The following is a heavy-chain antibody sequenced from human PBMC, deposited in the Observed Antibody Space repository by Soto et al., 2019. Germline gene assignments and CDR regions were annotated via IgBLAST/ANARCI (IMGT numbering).Heavy chain of an antibody. CDR3: ARTYYSGSGSYYIFDY. V-gene: IGHV5-10-1*01. Sequence: GESLKISCKGSGYSFTSYWITWVRQMPGKGLEWMGRIDPRDSYSSYSPSFQGHVTMSADKSISTAYLQWSSLMASDTAMYYCARTYYSGSGSYYIFDYWGRGTLVTVSS. CDR2: IDPRDSYS. D-gene: IGHD3-10*01. CDR1: GYSFTSYW. J-gene: IGHJ4*02.